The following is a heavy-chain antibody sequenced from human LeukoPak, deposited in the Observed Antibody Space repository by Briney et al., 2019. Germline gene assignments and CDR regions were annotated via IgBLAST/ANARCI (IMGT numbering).Heavy chain of an antibody. CDR2: IRSKANSYAT. J-gene: IGHJ4*02. CDR1: GFTFSGSA. Sequence: GGSLRLSCAASGFTFSGSAMHWVRQASGKGLEWVGRIRSKANSYATAYAASVKGRFTISRDDSKNTAYLQMNSLKTEDPAVYYCTRHGTYYYDSRGPYWGQGTLVTVSS. CDR3: TRHGTYYYDSRGPY. D-gene: IGHD3-22*01. V-gene: IGHV3-73*01.